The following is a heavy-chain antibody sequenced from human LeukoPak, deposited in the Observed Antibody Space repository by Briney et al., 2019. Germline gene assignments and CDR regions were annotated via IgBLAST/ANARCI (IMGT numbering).Heavy chain of an antibody. V-gene: IGHV1-69*13. CDR2: IIPIFGTA. D-gene: IGHD4-17*01. CDR3: TSGADYGDYARYFDY. CDR1: GYTFTSYG. Sequence: GASVKVSCKASGYTFTSYGISWVRQAPGQGLEWMGGIIPIFGTANYAQKFQGRVTITADESTSTAYMELSSLRSEDTAVYYCTSGADYGDYARYFDYWGQGTLVTVSS. J-gene: IGHJ4*02.